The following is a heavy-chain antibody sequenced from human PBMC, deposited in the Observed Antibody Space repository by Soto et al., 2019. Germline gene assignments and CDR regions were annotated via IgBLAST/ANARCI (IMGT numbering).Heavy chain of an antibody. CDR2: IWSDGGNK. J-gene: IGHJ4*02. Sequence: QVQLVESGGGVVQPGRSLRLSCAASGFPFSTYGMHWVRQAPGKGLEWVAVIWSDGGNKYYADSVKGRFTISRDNSKNMLYLQMNSLRAEDTAVYYCASRSPAPDYWGQGTLVTVSS. V-gene: IGHV3-33*01. CDR3: ASRSPAPDY. D-gene: IGHD2-2*01. CDR1: GFPFSTYG.